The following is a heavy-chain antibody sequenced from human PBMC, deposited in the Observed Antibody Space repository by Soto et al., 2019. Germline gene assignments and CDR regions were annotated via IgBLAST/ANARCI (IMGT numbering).Heavy chain of an antibody. V-gene: IGHV3-33*01. D-gene: IGHD2-15*01. CDR1: GFTFSSYG. CDR3: ARDSGTYCSGGSCYHDY. CDR2: IWYDGSNK. J-gene: IGHJ4*02. Sequence: QVQLVESGGGVVQPGRSLRLSCAASGFTFSSYGMHWVRQAPVKGLEWVAVIWYDGSNKYYADSVKGRFTISRDNSKNTLYLQMNSLRAEDTAVYYCARDSGTYCSGGSCYHDYWGQGTLVTVSS.